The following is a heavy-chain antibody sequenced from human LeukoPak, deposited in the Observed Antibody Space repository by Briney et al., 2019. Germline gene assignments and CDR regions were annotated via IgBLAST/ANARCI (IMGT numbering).Heavy chain of an antibody. J-gene: IGHJ4*02. D-gene: IGHD1-26*01. CDR2: IKQDGSET. CDR3: ASSGVGAAW. Sequence: GGSLRLSCAASGFTFSNYWMNWVRQAPGKGLECLANIKQDGSETYYADSVKGRFTISRDNAKNSLYLQMNSLRAEDTAVYYCASSGVGAAWWGQGTLVTVSS. V-gene: IGHV3-7*01. CDR1: GFTFSNYW.